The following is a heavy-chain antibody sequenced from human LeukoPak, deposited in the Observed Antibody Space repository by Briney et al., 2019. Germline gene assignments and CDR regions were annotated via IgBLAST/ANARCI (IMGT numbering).Heavy chain of an antibody. CDR3: ARLDCLVEGCYNH. CDR1: GDSVTSSY. V-gene: IGHV4-59*08. CDR2: VSSDGTT. Sequence: SETLSLTCSVSGDSVTSSYWNWIRRPPGKGLEWIGYVSSDGTTNYTPSLRSRLIMSVDTAKNDISLILTSVTAADTAIYYCARLDCLVEGCYNHWGRGTLVTVSS. D-gene: IGHD2-15*01. J-gene: IGHJ4*02.